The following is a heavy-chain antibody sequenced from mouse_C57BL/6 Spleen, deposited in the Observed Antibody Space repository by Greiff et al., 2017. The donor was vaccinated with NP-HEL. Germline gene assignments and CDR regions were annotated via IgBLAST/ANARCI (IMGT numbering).Heavy chain of an antibody. D-gene: IGHD2-4*01. V-gene: IGHV5-17*01. CDR1: GFTFSDYG. CDR3: ARDYEDDGGFAY. CDR2: ISSGSSTI. J-gene: IGHJ3*01. Sequence: EVMLVESGGGLVKPGGSLKLSCAASGFTFSDYGMHWVRQAPEKGLEWVAYISSGSSTIYYADTVKGRFTISRDNAKNTLFLQMTSLRSEDTAMYYCARDYEDDGGFAYWGQGTLVTVSA.